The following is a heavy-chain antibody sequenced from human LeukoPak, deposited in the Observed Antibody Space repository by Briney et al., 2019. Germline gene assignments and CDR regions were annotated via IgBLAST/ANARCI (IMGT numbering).Heavy chain of an antibody. J-gene: IGHJ4*02. CDR2: IRGSGGST. CDR3: AKAMGATFGRALDY. Sequence: GRSLRLSCAASGFTFSSYAMSWVRQAPGKGLEGVSAIRGSGGSTYYTDSVKGRFTISRDNSKNTLYLQMNSLRAEHTAVYYCAKAMGATFGRALDYWGQGTLVTVSS. V-gene: IGHV3-23*01. CDR1: GFTFSSYA. D-gene: IGHD1-26*01.